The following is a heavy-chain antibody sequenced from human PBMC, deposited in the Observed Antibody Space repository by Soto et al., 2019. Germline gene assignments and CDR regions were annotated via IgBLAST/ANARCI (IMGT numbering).Heavy chain of an antibody. CDR1: GGSISSSNW. Sequence: QVQLQESGPGLVKPSWTLSITGAVSGGSISSSNWWRWVRQPPWRGLEWIGEIYHSGSPSYNPSLQRTVPIAVDMAKNQFSLKLSSVTAADTAVDYCARRSYYLSTVSYLYYFDYCGQGTLVTVSS. CDR2: IYHSGSP. J-gene: IGHJ4*02. V-gene: IGHV4-4*02. CDR3: ARRSYYLSTVSYLYYFDY. D-gene: IGHD3-10*01.